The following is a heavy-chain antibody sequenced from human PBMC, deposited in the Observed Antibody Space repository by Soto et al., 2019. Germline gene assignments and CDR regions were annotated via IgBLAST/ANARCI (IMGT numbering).Heavy chain of an antibody. V-gene: IGHV3-15*01. CDR3: TTGHSSSDWYYYYYMDV. CDR1: GFTFSNAW. D-gene: IGHD6-6*01. CDR2: IKSKTDGGTT. J-gene: IGHJ6*03. Sequence: GGSLRLSCAASGFTFSNAWMSWVRQAPGKGLEWVGRIKSKTDGGTTDYAAPVKGRFTISRDDSKNTLYLQMNSLKTEDTAVYYCTTGHSSSDWYYYYYMDVWGKGTTVTVSS.